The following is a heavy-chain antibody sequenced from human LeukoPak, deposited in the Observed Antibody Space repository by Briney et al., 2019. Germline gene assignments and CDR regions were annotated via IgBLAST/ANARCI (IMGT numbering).Heavy chain of an antibody. V-gene: IGHV4-34*01. CDR1: GGSFSGYY. J-gene: IGHJ3*02. CDR3: ARGTRVLDI. CDR2: INHSGST. Sequence: PSETLSLTCAVYGGSFSGYYWSWIRQPPGKGLEWIGEINHSGSTNYNPSLKSRVTISVDASKNQFSLKLSSVTAADTAVYYCARGTRVLDIWGQGTMVTVSS.